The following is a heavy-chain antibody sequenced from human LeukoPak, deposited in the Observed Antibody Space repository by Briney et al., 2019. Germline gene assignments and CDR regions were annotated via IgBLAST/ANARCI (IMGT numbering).Heavy chain of an antibody. J-gene: IGHJ5*02. D-gene: IGHD4-17*01. CDR3: AREETTVTTDGGWFDP. Sequence: SETLSLTCTVSGGSISSSGYYWGWIRQSPGKGLEWIGSLYYSGSTHYNPTLKSRVTISVDTSKNQFSLKLSSVTAADTALYYCAREETTVTTDGGWFDPWGQGTLVTVSS. V-gene: IGHV4-39*07. CDR2: LYYSGST. CDR1: GGSISSSGYY.